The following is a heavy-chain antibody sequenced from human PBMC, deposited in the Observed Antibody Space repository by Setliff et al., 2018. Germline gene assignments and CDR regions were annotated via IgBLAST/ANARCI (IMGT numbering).Heavy chain of an antibody. CDR1: GYTFTSYG. Sequence: ASVKVSCKASGYTFTSYGISWVRQAPGQGLEWMGWISAGNGNTKYSQKFQGRVTITRDTSASTAYMELSSLRSEDTAVYYCTRDGIAARPGADYWGQGTLVTVSS. J-gene: IGHJ4*02. CDR3: TRDGIAARPGADY. CDR2: ISAGNGNT. V-gene: IGHV1-18*01. D-gene: IGHD6-6*01.